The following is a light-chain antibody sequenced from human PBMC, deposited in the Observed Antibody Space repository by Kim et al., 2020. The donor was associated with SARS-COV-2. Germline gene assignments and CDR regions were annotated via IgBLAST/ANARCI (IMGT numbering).Light chain of an antibody. Sequence: YELTQPPSVSVSPGQTASITCSGDKLGDKYACWYQQKPGQSPVLVIHQDSKRPSGIPERFSGSNSGNTATLTISGTQAMDEADYYCQAWDSSTAVFDGG. J-gene: IGLJ3*02. CDR2: QDS. CDR1: KLGDKY. CDR3: QAWDSSTAV. V-gene: IGLV3-1*01.